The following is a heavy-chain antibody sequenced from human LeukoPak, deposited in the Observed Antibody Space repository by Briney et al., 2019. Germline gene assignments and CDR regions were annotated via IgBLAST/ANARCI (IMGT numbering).Heavy chain of an antibody. CDR2: ISSSGSTI. V-gene: IGHV3-48*03. J-gene: IGHJ4*02. Sequence: GGSLRLSCAASGFTFSSSEMNWVRQAPGKGLEWVSYISSSGSTIYYADSVKGRFTISRDNAKNSLYLQMNSLRAEDTAVYYCASNVDTATRAHWGQGTLVTVSS. CDR3: ASNVDTATRAH. CDR1: GFTFSSSE. D-gene: IGHD5-18*01.